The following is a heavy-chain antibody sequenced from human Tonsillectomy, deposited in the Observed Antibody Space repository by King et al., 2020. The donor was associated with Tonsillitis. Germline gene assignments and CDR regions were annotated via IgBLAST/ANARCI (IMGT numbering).Heavy chain of an antibody. D-gene: IGHD3-3*01. J-gene: IGHJ6*02. CDR2: IYYSGST. CDR1: GGSINSGGYS. V-gene: IGHV4-30-4*07. CDR3: ARVHAMSGYQPTTPYMVV. Sequence: VQLQESGPGLVKPSQTLSLTCAVSGGSINSGGYSWSWIRQPPGKGLEWIGYIYYSGSTYYNPSLKSRVTISVNTTKNQLSLNLSSVPAADTAVYYCARVHAMSGYQPTTPYMVVWGQGTTVTVSS.